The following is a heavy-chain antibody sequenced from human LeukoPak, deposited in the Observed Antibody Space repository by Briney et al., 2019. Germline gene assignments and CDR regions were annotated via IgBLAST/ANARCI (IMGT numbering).Heavy chain of an antibody. CDR3: ARFSSGYSYY. CDR1: GGSISSSSYY. V-gene: IGHV4-39*01. CDR2: IYYSGST. D-gene: IGHD3-22*01. Sequence: SETLSLTCTVSGGSISSSSYYWGWIRQPPGKGLEWIGSIYYSGSTYYNPSLKSRVTISVDTSKNQFSLKLSSVPAADTAVYYCARFSSGYSYYWGQGTLVTVSS. J-gene: IGHJ4*02.